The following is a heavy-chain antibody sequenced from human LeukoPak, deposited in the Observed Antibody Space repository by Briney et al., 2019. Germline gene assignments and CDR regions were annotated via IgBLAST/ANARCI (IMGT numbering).Heavy chain of an antibody. CDR3: AKDATIFGVVPYAFDI. CDR1: GFTFSSYA. V-gene: IGHV3-23*01. Sequence: GGSLRLSCAASGFTFSSYAMSWVRQAPGKGLEWVSAISGSGGSTYYADSVKGRFTISRDNSKNTLYLQMNSLRAEDTAVYYCAKDATIFGVVPYAFDIWGQGTMVTVSS. D-gene: IGHD3-3*01. CDR2: ISGSGGST. J-gene: IGHJ3*02.